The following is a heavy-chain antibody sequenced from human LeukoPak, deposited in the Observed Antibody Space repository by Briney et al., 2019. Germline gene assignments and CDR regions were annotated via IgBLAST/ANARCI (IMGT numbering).Heavy chain of an antibody. V-gene: IGHV1-2*02. CDR1: GYTFTGYS. CDR2: INPNSGDT. D-gene: IGHD1-14*01. CDR3: ASDIGSQSPELGLDY. J-gene: IGHJ4*02. Sequence: ASVKVSCKASGYTFTGYSMHWVRQAPGQGLEWLGWINPNSGDTNYAQKFQGRVTMTRDTSISTAYMEMSRLTFDDTAMYYCASDIGSQSPELGLDYWGQGTLVTVSS.